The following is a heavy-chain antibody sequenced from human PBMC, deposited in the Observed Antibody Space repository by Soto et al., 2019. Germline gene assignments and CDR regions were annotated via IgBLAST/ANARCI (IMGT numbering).Heavy chain of an antibody. CDR1: GYTFTGYY. J-gene: IGHJ6*02. CDR3: ATDRSRNYYYYGMDV. V-gene: IGHV1-2*04. CDR2: INPNSGGT. Sequence: GASVKVSCKASGYTFTGYYMHWVRQAPGQGLEWMGWINPNSGGTNYAQKFQGWVTMTRDTSISTAYMELSRLRSDDTAVYYCATDRSRNYYYYGMDVWGQGTTVTVSS.